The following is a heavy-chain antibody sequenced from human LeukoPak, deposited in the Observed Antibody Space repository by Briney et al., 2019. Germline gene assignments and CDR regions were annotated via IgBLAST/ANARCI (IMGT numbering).Heavy chain of an antibody. V-gene: IGHV4-4*07. J-gene: IGHJ6*02. CDR2: ISDIGSG. CDR1: GGSISSYY. CDR3: ARDVVVVPAAIHYGMDV. D-gene: IGHD2-2*01. Sequence: SETLSLTCTVSGGSISSYYWSWIRQPAGKGLEWIGYISDIGSGNYNPSLKSRVTLSVDTSKNQFSLNLRCVTAADTAVYYCARDVVVVPAAIHYGMDVWGQGTTVTVSS.